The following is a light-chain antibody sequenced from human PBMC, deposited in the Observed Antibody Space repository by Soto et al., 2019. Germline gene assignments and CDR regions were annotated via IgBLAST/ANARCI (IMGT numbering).Light chain of an antibody. J-gene: IGLJ3*02. CDR3: AVWDVSLNGGV. CDR1: ISNIGSKT. Sequence: QSVLTQPPSASGTPGQRVTISCSGSISNIGSKTVNWYQHLPGTAPKLLIHKNNQRPSGVPDRFSASQSGTSASLAISGLQSEDEADYYCAVWDVSLNGGVFGGGTKLTVL. V-gene: IGLV1-44*01. CDR2: KNN.